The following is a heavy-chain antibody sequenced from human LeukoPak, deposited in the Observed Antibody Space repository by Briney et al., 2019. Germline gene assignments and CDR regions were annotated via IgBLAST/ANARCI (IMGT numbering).Heavy chain of an antibody. CDR3: AKDTRRKGIAVAGTNFDY. D-gene: IGHD6-19*01. CDR2: ISGSGGST. J-gene: IGHJ4*02. V-gene: IGHV3-23*01. Sequence: PGRSLRLSCAASGFTFSSYGMSWVRQAPGKGLEWVSAISGSGGSTYYADSVKGRFTISRDNSKNTLYLQMNSLRAEDTAVYYCAKDTRRKGIAVAGTNFDYWGQGTLVTVSS. CDR1: GFTFSSYG.